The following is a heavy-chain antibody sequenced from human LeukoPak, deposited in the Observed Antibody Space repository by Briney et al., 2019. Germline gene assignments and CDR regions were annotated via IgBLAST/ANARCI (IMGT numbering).Heavy chain of an antibody. D-gene: IGHD2-2*01. CDR2: ISYDGSMK. Sequence: GGTLRLSCAASGFTFSSYAMNWVRQAPGKGLEWVAVISYDGSMKYFADSVKGRFTISRDNSKDMLYLQMSSLKTEDTAVYYCAKSDQLLVRGTFDYWGQGTLVTVSS. CDR3: AKSDQLLVRGTFDY. J-gene: IGHJ4*02. CDR1: GFTFSSYA. V-gene: IGHV3-30*18.